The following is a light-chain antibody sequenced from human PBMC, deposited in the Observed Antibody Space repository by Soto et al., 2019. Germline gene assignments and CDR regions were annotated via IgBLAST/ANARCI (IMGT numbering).Light chain of an antibody. CDR3: QTYNNAPFT. CDR2: AAS. V-gene: IGKV1-27*01. J-gene: IGKJ3*01. CDR1: QGSSHY. Sequence: DIQMTQSPSSLSASVGDRVTITCRASQGSSHYLAWYQQKPGKVPKLLIYAASTLQSGVPSRFSGSGSGTDFTLTISSLQPEDVATYYCQTYNNAPFTVGPGTKVDIK.